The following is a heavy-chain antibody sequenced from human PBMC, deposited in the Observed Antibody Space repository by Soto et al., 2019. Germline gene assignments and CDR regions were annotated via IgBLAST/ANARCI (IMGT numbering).Heavy chain of an antibody. CDR1: GGSISGYY. V-gene: IGHV4-59*01. CDR2: IYYSGST. J-gene: IGHJ4*02. Sequence: SETLSLTCTVSGGSISGYYWSWIRQPPGKGLEWIGYIYYSGSTNYNPSLKSRVTISVDTSKNQFSLKLSSVTAADTAVYYCARDRDFGSGLFDYWGQGTLVTVSS. D-gene: IGHD6-25*01. CDR3: ARDRDFGSGLFDY.